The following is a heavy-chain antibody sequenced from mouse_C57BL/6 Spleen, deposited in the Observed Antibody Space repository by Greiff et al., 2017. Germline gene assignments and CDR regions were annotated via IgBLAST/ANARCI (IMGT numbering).Heavy chain of an antibody. D-gene: IGHD1-1*01. CDR2: ISSGSSTI. CDR1: GFTFSDYG. CDR3: ATALYYGSSHWYFDV. J-gene: IGHJ1*03. Sequence: EVKVEESGGGLVKPGGSLKLSCAASGFTFSDYGMHWVRQAPEKGLEWVAYISSGSSTIYYADTVKGRFTISRDNAKNTLFLQMTSLRSEDTAMYYCATALYYGSSHWYFDVWGTGTTVTVSS. V-gene: IGHV5-17*01.